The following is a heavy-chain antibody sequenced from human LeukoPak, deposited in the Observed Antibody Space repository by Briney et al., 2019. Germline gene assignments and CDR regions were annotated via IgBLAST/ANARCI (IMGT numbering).Heavy chain of an antibody. V-gene: IGHV1-2*02. CDR1: GYTFTGYY. CDR3: ARNHYYGSGSDFDY. D-gene: IGHD3-10*01. Sequence: ASVKVSCKASGYTFTGYYMHWVRQAPGQGLEWMGWINPNSGGTNYAQKFQGRVTMTRDTSISTAYTELSRLRSDDTAVYYCARNHYYGSGSDFDYWGQGTLVTVSS. J-gene: IGHJ4*02. CDR2: INPNSGGT.